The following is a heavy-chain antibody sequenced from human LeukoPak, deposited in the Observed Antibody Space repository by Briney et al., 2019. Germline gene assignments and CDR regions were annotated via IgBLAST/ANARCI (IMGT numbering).Heavy chain of an antibody. CDR1: GYTLTELS. CDR3: ATPPLDCSSTSCYVYGANDAFDI. V-gene: IGHV1-24*01. Sequence: GASVKVSCKVSGYTLTELSMHWVRQAPGKGLEWMGGFDPEDGETIYAQKFLGRVTMTEDTSTDTAYMGLSSLRSEDTAVYYCATPPLDCSSTSCYVYGANDAFDIWGQGTMVTVSS. D-gene: IGHD2-2*01. CDR2: FDPEDGET. J-gene: IGHJ3*02.